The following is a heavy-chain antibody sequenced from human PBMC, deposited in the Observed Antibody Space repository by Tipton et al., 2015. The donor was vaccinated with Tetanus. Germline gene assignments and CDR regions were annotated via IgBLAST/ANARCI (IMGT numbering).Heavy chain of an antibody. CDR3: ARDRGVRGGYYYYHGMDV. V-gene: IGHV4-31*03. CDR2: ISNSGST. Sequence: TLSLTCTVSGGSISSDGAYWSWIRQHPGEGLEWIGYISNSGSTYYNPSLKSRLTISVDTPQKQISLKVNSVTAADTAVYYCARDRGVRGGYYYYHGMDVWGQGTTVTVSS. D-gene: IGHD3-10*01. J-gene: IGHJ6*02. CDR1: GGSISSDGAY.